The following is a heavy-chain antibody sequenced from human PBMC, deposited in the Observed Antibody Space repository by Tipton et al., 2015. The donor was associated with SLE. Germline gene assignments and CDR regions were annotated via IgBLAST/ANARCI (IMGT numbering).Heavy chain of an antibody. CDR3: ARSLETFDV. Sequence: TLSLTCTVSGDSVSAGYYWSWIRQHPGKGLEWIGFISYSETTYYNPSLKSRVTISRDTSKNQFSLTLRSVTAADTAVYYCARSLETFDVWGQGTMVTVSS. J-gene: IGHJ3*01. CDR2: ISYSETT. V-gene: IGHV4-31*03. CDR1: GDSVSAGYY. D-gene: IGHD3-3*01.